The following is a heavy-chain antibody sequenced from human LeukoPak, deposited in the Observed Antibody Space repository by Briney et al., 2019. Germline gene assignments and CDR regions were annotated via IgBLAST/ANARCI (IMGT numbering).Heavy chain of an antibody. D-gene: IGHD1-1*01. CDR3: ERERRLEGQGEFDY. CDR1: GGSLNSGGYY. Sequence: SQTLSLTCPVSGGSLNSGGYYWSWIRHHPGKGLEWIGYIYYSGSTYYNPSLKRRLSISLDTSQNQFSLKLRSVTAEDTAVYYCERERRLEGQGEFDYRGQGTLVTVSS. CDR2: IYYSGST. J-gene: IGHJ4*02. V-gene: IGHV4-31*03.